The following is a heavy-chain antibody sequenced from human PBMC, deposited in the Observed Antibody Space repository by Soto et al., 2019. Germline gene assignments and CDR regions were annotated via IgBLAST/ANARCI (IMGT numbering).Heavy chain of an antibody. CDR2: IIPIFPTP. Sequence: QVQLVQSGAEVKKPGSSVKISCKASGGTFRTNAFSWVRQAPGQGLEWMGGIIPIFPTPDYPQKFQGRVTFTTDXXTTTTYMELSSLRSEDTATYYCAKDKDRQQLGGNYYYIMDVWGQGTTVTVSS. J-gene: IGHJ6*02. V-gene: IGHV1-69*05. D-gene: IGHD3-10*01. CDR3: AKDKDRQQLGGNYYYIMDV. CDR1: GGTFRTNA.